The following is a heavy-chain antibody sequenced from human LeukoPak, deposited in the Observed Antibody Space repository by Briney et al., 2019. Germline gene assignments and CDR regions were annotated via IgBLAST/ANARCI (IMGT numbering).Heavy chain of an antibody. J-gene: IGHJ3*02. CDR2: IHYSGST. V-gene: IGHV4-59*01. Sequence: SETLSLTCTVSGGSISSYYWSWIRQPPGKGLEWIGYIHYSGSTNYNPSLKSRVTISVDTSKNQFSLKLSSVTAADTAVYYCARGRRQQLVPNDAFDIWGQGTMVTVSS. CDR1: GGSISSYY. CDR3: ARGRRQQLVPNDAFDI. D-gene: IGHD6-13*01.